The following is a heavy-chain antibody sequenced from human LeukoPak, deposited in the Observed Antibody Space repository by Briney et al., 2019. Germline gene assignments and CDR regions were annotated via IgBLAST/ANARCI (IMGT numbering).Heavy chain of an antibody. J-gene: IGHJ5*02. CDR3: AVRLTTGRLGTATTWFDP. CDR1: GESFDSFY. D-gene: IGHD1-1*01. V-gene: IGHV4-34*01. Sequence: SETLSLTCAVYGESFDSFYWNWVRQAPGKGLEWLGEVNQSGGSDYNPALESRVAISADASKRQISLKLISVTAADTAVYYCAVRLTTGRLGTATTWFDPWGQGTLVSASS. CDR2: VNQSGGS.